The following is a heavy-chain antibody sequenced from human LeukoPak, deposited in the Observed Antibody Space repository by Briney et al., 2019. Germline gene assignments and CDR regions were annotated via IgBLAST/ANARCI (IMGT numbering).Heavy chain of an antibody. D-gene: IGHD2-15*01. J-gene: IGHJ4*02. CDR2: ISGSGGST. Sequence: GGSLRLSCAASGFTFSSYAMSWVRQAPGKGLEWVSAISGSGGSTYYADSVKGRFTTSRDNSKNTLYLQMNSLRAEDTAVYYCAKGEYCSGGSCLCDYWGQGTLVTVSS. CDR3: AKGEYCSGGSCLCDY. CDR1: GFTFSSYA. V-gene: IGHV3-23*01.